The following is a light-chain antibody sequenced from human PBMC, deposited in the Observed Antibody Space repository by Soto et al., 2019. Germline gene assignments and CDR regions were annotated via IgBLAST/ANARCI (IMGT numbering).Light chain of an antibody. J-gene: IGLJ1*01. CDR2: DVR. Sequence: QSVLTQPASVSGSPGQSITISCTGTSSDVGGSNYVSWYQQHPGKAPKLMIYDVRNRPSGISNRFSGSKSGNTASLTISGLQAEDEAEYYCSSYTSSGTRYVFGTGPKVTVL. CDR3: SSYTSSGTRYV. V-gene: IGLV2-14*01. CDR1: SSDVGGSNY.